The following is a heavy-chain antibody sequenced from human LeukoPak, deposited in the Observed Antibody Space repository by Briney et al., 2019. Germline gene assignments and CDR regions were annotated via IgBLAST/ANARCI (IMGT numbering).Heavy chain of an antibody. Sequence: SETLSLTCTVSGGSISSSSYYWGWIRQPPGKGLEWIGSIYYSGSTYYNPSLKSRVTISVDTSKNQFSLKLSSVTAADTAVYYCARLLRVGYCSTTTCNWFDPWGQGTLVTVSS. D-gene: IGHD2-2*03. CDR1: GGSISSSSYY. CDR2: IYYSGST. J-gene: IGHJ5*02. V-gene: IGHV4-39*07. CDR3: ARLLRVGYCSTTTCNWFDP.